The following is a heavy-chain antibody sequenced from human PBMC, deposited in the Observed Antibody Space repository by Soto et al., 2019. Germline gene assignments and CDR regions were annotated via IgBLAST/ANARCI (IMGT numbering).Heavy chain of an antibody. Sequence: EVHLVESGGGLVQPGGSLRLSCAASGFTFSSYSLNWVRQAPGKGLEWVSYITSSGTTVYYADSVRGRITISRDNAKNSLYLQMNSLRDDDTAVYYCARGSSNWAYYFDFWGQGTLVTVSS. CDR3: ARGSSNWAYYFDF. V-gene: IGHV3-48*02. D-gene: IGHD6-13*01. CDR2: ITSSGTTV. CDR1: GFTFSSYS. J-gene: IGHJ4*02.